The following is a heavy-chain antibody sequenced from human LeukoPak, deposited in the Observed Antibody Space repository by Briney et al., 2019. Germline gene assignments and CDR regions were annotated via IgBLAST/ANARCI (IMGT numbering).Heavy chain of an antibody. V-gene: IGHV3-21*01. Sequence: GSLSLSCAASGFPFSSYSMNWVRQAPGKGLEWVSSISSSSSYIYYADSVKGRFTISRDNAKNSLYLQMNSLRAEDTAVYYCARDEYCSGGSCYRGGNWFDPWGQGTLSPSPQ. D-gene: IGHD2-15*01. CDR1: GFPFSSYS. CDR3: ARDEYCSGGSCYRGGNWFDP. CDR2: ISSSSSYI. J-gene: IGHJ5*02.